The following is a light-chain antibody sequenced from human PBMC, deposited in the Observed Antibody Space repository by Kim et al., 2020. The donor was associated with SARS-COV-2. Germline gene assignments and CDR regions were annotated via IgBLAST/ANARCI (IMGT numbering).Light chain of an antibody. CDR3: AAWDDSLSGVV. Sequence: QSVLTQPPSASGTPGQRVTISCSGSTSNIGSNTVNWYQQLPGTAPKLLISTNNQRPSGVPDRFSGSKSGTSASLAISGLQSGDEADYYCAAWDDSLSGVVFGGGTQLTVL. CDR2: TNN. J-gene: IGLJ2*01. CDR1: TSNIGSNT. V-gene: IGLV1-44*01.